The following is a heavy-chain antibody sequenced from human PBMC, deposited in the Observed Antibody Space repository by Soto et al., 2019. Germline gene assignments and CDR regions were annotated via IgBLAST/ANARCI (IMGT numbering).Heavy chain of an antibody. Sequence: GGSLRLSCAASGFTFDDYTMHWVRQAPGKGLEWVSLISWDGGSTYYADSVKGRFTISRDNSKNSLYLQMNSLRTEDTALYYCAKGLRATHFGGVIAHRMASLHYGMDVCGQGTTVTVSS. V-gene: IGHV3-43*01. CDR3: AKGLRATHFGGVIAHRMASLHYGMDV. D-gene: IGHD3-16*02. CDR1: GFTFDDYT. J-gene: IGHJ6*02. CDR2: ISWDGGST.